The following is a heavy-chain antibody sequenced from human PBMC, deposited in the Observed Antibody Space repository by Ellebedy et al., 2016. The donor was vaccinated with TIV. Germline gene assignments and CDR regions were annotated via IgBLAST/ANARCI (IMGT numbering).Heavy chain of an antibody. Sequence: ASVKVSCXAFGDTFTNYGINSVRQAPGQGLEWMGWISPDNGNTRYSQKLQGRLTITAETSTSTAYMEVRSLRSDDTAVYYCGRGYYGGKVDNWGQGTLVTVSS. CDR2: ISPDNGNT. CDR3: GRGYYGGKVDN. V-gene: IGHV1-18*01. D-gene: IGHD4-23*01. CDR1: GDTFTNYG. J-gene: IGHJ4*02.